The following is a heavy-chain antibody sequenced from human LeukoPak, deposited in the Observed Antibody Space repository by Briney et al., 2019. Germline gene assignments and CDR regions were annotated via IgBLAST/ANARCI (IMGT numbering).Heavy chain of an antibody. Sequence: SQTLSLTCAISGDSVSSNSASWHWIRQSPSRGLEWLGRTYYRSKWYYDYAVSVKSRITIKPDPSNNQVSLQLNSVTPEDTAVYYCARDSYYAGYDFDSWGQGTLVTVSS. CDR1: GDSVSSNSAS. J-gene: IGHJ4*02. V-gene: IGHV6-1*01. D-gene: IGHD3-10*01. CDR3: ARDSYYAGYDFDS. CDR2: TYYRSKWYY.